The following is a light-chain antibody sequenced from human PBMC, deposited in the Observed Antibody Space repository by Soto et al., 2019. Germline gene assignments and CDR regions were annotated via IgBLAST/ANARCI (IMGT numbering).Light chain of an antibody. J-gene: IGKJ1*01. CDR1: HILLHSNGYNY. CDR3: MQPLQSWT. CDR2: LGS. V-gene: IGKV2-28*01. Sequence: IVLTQSALSLPVTPGEPSSISCSSSHILLHSNGYNYLDWYLQKPGQSPQLLIYLGSNRASGVPDRFSGSGSGTDFTLKISRVEAEDVGVYYCMQPLQSWTFGQGTKVDI.